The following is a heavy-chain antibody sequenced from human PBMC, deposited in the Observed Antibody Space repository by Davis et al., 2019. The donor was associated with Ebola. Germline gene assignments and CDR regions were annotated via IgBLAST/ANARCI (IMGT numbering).Heavy chain of an antibody. V-gene: IGHV5-51*01. Sequence: GGSLRLSCEGSGYRFTSYWIAWVRQMPGKGLEWMGIIYPGDSDTRYSPSFLGQVTIPADKSIRTAYLQWRSLKASDTAMYFCARAPYYYDLSGFYGDYWGQGTLVTVSS. CDR2: IYPGDSDT. J-gene: IGHJ4*02. CDR1: GYRFTSYW. D-gene: IGHD3-22*01. CDR3: ARAPYYYDLSGFYGDY.